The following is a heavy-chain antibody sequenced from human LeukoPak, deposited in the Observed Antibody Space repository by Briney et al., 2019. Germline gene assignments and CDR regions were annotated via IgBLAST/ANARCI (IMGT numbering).Heavy chain of an antibody. D-gene: IGHD3-22*01. CDR1: GXSISSNY. Sequence: SETLSLTCTVSGXSISSNYWSWIRQPPGEGLEWIGYIYYSGSTIYNPSLKSRVTIPVDTSKNQFSLKLSSVTAADTAVYYCARRAYSSGYYYFDYWGQGTLVTVSS. V-gene: IGHV4-59*01. CDR3: ARRAYSSGYYYFDY. CDR2: IYYSGST. J-gene: IGHJ4*02.